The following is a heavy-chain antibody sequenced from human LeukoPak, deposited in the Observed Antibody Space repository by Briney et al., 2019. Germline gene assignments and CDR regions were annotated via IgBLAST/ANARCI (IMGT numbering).Heavy chain of an antibody. D-gene: IGHD3-22*01. CDR3: AKVGIVALRHFDY. CDR1: GFTFSSYA. Sequence: PGGSLRLSCAAPGFTFSSYAMSWVRQAPGKGLEWVSAISGSGGSTYYADSVKGRFTISRDNSKNTLYLQMNSLRAEDTAVYYCAKVGIVALRHFDYWGQGTLVTVSS. V-gene: IGHV3-23*01. CDR2: ISGSGGST. J-gene: IGHJ4*02.